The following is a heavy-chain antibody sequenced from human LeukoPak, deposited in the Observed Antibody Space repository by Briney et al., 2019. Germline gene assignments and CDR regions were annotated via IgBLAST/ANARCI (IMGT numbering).Heavy chain of an antibody. CDR2: MNPSSGYT. V-gene: IGHV1-8*03. D-gene: IGHD1-26*01. CDR3: VRTGATTDAFDI. Sequence: GASVKVSCKPSVYTFTTYDINWVRQATGQGLEWMGWMNPSSGYTGYAQKFQGRVTISRNTSISTAYMALSSLSSEDTAVYYCVRTGATTDAFDIWGQGTMVTFSS. J-gene: IGHJ3*02. CDR1: VYTFTTYD.